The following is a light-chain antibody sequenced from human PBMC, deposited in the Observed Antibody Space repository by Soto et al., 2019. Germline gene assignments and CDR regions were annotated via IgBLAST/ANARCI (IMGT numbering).Light chain of an antibody. J-gene: IGKJ4*01. CDR3: QQSYSAPLT. CDR2: AAS. Sequence: DVQMTQSPSSLSASVGDRVTISCRASQSINSYLNWYQQKPGKAPHLLIYAASRLQGGVPPRFSGSGSGTDFTLTISSLQPEDFATYYCQQSYSAPLTFGGGTKVEI. CDR1: QSINSY. V-gene: IGKV1-39*01.